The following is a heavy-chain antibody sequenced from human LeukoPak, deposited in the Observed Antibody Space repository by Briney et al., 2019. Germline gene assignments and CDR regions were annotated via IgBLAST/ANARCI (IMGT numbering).Heavy chain of an antibody. D-gene: IGHD3-22*01. CDR1: GGSFSGYY. CDR3: ARAAYYYDSSNHFDY. Sequence: SETLSLTCAVYGGSFSGYYWGWIRQPPGKGLEWIGEINHSGSTNYNPSLKSRVTISVDTSKNQFSLKLSSVTAADTAVYYCARAAYYYDSSNHFDYWGQGTLVTVSS. J-gene: IGHJ4*02. CDR2: INHSGST. V-gene: IGHV4-34*01.